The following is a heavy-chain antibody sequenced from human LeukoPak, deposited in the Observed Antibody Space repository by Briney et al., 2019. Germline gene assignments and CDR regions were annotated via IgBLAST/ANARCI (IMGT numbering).Heavy chain of an antibody. CDR2: ISSGAGTT. CDR3: AKDLEQSYSGWSASYDA. D-gene: IGHD6-19*01. CDR1: GFTFRNYA. V-gene: IGHV3-23*01. Sequence: GGSLRLSCAASGFTFRNYAMSWVRQVPGKGLEWVSAISSGAGTTGYADSVKGRFTISRVNSKSSIYLQMNSLRAEDTAIYYCAKDLEQSYSGWSASYDAWGQGTLVTVSS. J-gene: IGHJ5*02.